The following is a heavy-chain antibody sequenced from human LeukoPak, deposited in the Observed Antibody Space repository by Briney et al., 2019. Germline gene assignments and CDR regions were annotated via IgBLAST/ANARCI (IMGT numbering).Heavy chain of an antibody. D-gene: IGHD3-10*01. Sequence: PSESLSLTCTVSGGSISSYYWSWVRQPPEKGLEWIGYICDSGTTSYNPSLKSRATISVDTSRNQFSLKLTSVTAADTAVYYCARAPELFYFDHWGQGTLVPVSS. CDR2: ICDSGTT. CDR1: GGSISSYY. J-gene: IGHJ4*02. V-gene: IGHV4-59*01. CDR3: ARAPELFYFDH.